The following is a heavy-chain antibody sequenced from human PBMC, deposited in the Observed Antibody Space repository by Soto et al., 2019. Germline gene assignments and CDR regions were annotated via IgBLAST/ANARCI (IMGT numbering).Heavy chain of an antibody. J-gene: IGHJ6*02. CDR2: ISAYNGNT. CDR3: ARSGIVVVVAATSADYHYGMDV. CDR1: GYTFTSYG. D-gene: IGHD2-15*01. Sequence: QVQLVQSGAEVKKPGASVKVSCKASGYTFTSYGISWVRQAPGQGLEWMGWISAYNGNTNYAQKLQGRVTMTTDTSTSTAYMELGSLRSDDTAVYYCARSGIVVVVAATSADYHYGMDVWGQGTTVTVSS. V-gene: IGHV1-18*04.